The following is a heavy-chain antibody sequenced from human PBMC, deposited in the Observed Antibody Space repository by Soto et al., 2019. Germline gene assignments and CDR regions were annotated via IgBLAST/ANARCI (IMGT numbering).Heavy chain of an antibody. CDR3: ARVTDS. Sequence: SETLSLTCAVSGGSISSGGYSWSWIRQPPGKGLEWIGYMYHSGSTYYNPSLKSRVTISIDRSKNQFSLKLSSVTAADTAVYYSARVTDSWGQGILVTVS. J-gene: IGHJ5*02. CDR2: MYHSGST. CDR1: GGSISSGGYS. V-gene: IGHV4-30-2*01.